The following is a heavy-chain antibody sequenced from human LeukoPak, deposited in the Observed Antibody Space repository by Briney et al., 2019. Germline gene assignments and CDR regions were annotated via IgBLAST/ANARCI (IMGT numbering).Heavy chain of an antibody. CDR2: ISWNSGSI. J-gene: IGHJ4*02. Sequence: SGGSLRLSWAASGFTFDDYAMHWVRQAPGKGLEWVSGISWNSGSIGYADSVKGRFTISRDNAKNSLYLQMNSLRAEDTALYYCAKDILGIVGATMGFDYWGQGTLVTVSS. V-gene: IGHV3-9*01. CDR3: AKDILGIVGATMGFDY. CDR1: GFTFDDYA. D-gene: IGHD1-26*01.